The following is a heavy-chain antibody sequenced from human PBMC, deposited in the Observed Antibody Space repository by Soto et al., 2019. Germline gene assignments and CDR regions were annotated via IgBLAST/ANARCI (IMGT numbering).Heavy chain of an antibody. CDR3: ARGSRDGYKSDY. Sequence: QVQLQESGPGLVKPSETLSLTCTVSGGSISSYYWSWIRQPPGKGLEWIGYIHYSGSTNYNPSLKSQVTISVDTSKNQFSLNLSSVTAADTAVYFCARGSRDGYKSDYWGQGTLVTVSS. CDR1: GGSISSYY. CDR2: IHYSGST. D-gene: IGHD5-12*01. V-gene: IGHV4-59*01. J-gene: IGHJ4*02.